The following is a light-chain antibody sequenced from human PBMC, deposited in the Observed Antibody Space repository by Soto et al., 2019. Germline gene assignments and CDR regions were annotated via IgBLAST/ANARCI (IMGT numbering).Light chain of an antibody. CDR1: NSDVGAYNF. V-gene: IGLV2-14*01. CDR2: EVS. Sequence: QSVLTQPASVSGSPGQSVTISCTGTNSDVGAYNFVSWYQQHPGKAPKVMIYEVSNRPSGISNRFSASKSGNTASLTISGLQAEDEADYYCSSYTSSSTHVIFGGGTKVTVL. CDR3: SSYTSSSTHVI. J-gene: IGLJ2*01.